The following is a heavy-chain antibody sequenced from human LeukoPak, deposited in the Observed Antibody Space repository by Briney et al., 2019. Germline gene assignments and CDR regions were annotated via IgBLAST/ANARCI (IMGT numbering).Heavy chain of an antibody. CDR3: AKDRSTSFVKIKYYFDY. D-gene: IGHD2-2*01. V-gene: IGHV3-23*01. J-gene: IGHJ4*02. Sequence: PGGSLRLSCAASGFTFSSYAMSWVRQAPGKGLEWVSAISGSGGSTYYADSVKGRFTISRDNSKNTLYLQMNSLRAEDTAVYYCAKDRSTSFVKIKYYFDYWGQGTLVIVSS. CDR2: ISGSGGST. CDR1: GFTFSSYA.